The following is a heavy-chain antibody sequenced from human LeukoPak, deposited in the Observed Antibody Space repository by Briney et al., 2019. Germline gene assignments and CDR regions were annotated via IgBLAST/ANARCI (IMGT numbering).Heavy chain of an antibody. V-gene: IGHV1-69*05. D-gene: IGHD3-3*01. J-gene: IGHJ3*02. CDR3: ARAWSGILAYDAFDI. Sequence: GASVKVSCXAXGGALSSSAVSWLRLAPGQGLEWLGGIIPIYDSADYAQRFQGRVKISTDESTSTLFLELSSLTPEDTAVYYCARAWSGILAYDAFDIWGQGTMIIVSS. CDR2: IIPIYDSA. CDR1: GGALSSSA.